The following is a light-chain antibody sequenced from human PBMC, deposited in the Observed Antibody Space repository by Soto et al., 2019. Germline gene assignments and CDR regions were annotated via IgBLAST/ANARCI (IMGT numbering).Light chain of an antibody. J-gene: IGLJ2*01. CDR3: SSYTSSSTVV. CDR1: SSDVGGYNH. Sequence: QSALTQPASVSGSPGQSITISCTGTSSDVGGYNHVSWYQQHPGKVPKLMIRDVSNRPSGVSNRFSGSKSGNTASLTISGLQTEAEADYYCSSYTSSSTVVFGGGTKLPS. V-gene: IGLV2-14*01. CDR2: DVS.